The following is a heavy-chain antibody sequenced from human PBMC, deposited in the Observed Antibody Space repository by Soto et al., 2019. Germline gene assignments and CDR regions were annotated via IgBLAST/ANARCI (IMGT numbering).Heavy chain of an antibody. D-gene: IGHD1-1*01. CDR1: GYTFSSYA. J-gene: IGHJ4*02. Sequence: ASVKVSCKASGYTFSSYAMHWVRQAPGQRLECMGWINAGYGNTKSSQKFQDRVTISRXTXXSXXXMXLXXLRXEXTAVYYCARLILAGTGAFDYWGQGTLVAGSS. CDR2: INAGYGNT. CDR3: ARLILAGTGAFDY. V-gene: IGHV1-3*01.